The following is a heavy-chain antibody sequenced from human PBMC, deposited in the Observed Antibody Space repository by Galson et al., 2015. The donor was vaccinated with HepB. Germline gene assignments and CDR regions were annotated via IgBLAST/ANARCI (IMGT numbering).Heavy chain of an antibody. CDR3: AKDSSDSGYDPRYYFDY. CDR2: IRYDGSNK. V-gene: IGHV3-30*02. J-gene: IGHJ4*02. D-gene: IGHD5-12*01. Sequence: SLRLSCAASGFTFSSYGMHWVRQAPGKGLEWVAFIRYDGSNKYYADSVKGRFTISRDNSKNTLYLQMNSLRAEDTAVYYCAKDSSDSGYDPRYYFDYWGQGTLVTVSS. CDR1: GFTFSSYG.